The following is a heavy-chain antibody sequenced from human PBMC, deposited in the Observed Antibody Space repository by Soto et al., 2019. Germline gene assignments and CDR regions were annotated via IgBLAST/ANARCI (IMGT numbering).Heavy chain of an antibody. Sequence: ASVKVSCKASGYTFTSYTMHWVRQAPGQRLEWMGWINVGNGNTKYSQKFQGRVTITRDTSASTTYLELSSLRSEDTAVYYCARDGSGSYNDYWGQGTLVTVSS. J-gene: IGHJ4*02. CDR2: INVGNGNT. CDR1: GYTFTSYT. CDR3: ARDGSGSYNDY. D-gene: IGHD3-10*01. V-gene: IGHV1-3*01.